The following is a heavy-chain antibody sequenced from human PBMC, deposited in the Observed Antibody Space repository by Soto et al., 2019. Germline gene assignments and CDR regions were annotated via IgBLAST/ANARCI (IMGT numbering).Heavy chain of an antibody. Sequence: QVQLVQSGAEVKKPGASVKVSCKASGYTFTSYGISWVRQAPGQGLEWMGWISAYNGNTNYAQKLQGRVTMTTDTSTSTAYMELRSLRSDDTAVYYCARTPRYDYCDYVCAFDIWGQGTMVTVSS. D-gene: IGHD4-17*01. J-gene: IGHJ3*02. CDR2: ISAYNGNT. CDR3: ARTPRYDYCDYVCAFDI. CDR1: GYTFTSYG. V-gene: IGHV1-18*01.